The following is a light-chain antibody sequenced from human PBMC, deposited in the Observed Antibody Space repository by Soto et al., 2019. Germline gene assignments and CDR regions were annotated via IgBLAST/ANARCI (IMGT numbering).Light chain of an antibody. CDR1: QSVSSNY. Sequence: EIVLTQSPGTLSLSPGERATLSCRASQSVSSNYLAWYQQKPGQAPRLLIYGASSRATAIPDRFSGSGSGTDFALTISRLGPEDFAVYYCQQFGTSPPSTFGQGTRLEIK. V-gene: IGKV3-20*01. J-gene: IGKJ5*01. CDR2: GAS. CDR3: QQFGTSPPST.